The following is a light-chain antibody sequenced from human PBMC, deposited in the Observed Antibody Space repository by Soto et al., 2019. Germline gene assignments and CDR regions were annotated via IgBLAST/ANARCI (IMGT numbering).Light chain of an antibody. CDR3: QSYDSSLGAGV. CDR2: GNS. CDR1: SSNIGAGYD. V-gene: IGLV1-40*01. J-gene: IGLJ3*02. Sequence: QSVLTQPPSVSGAPGQRVTISCTGSSSNIGAGYDVHWYQQLPGTAPKLLIYGNSNRPSGVPDRFSGSKSGTSASLAITGLQAEDGADYYCQSYDSSLGAGVSGGGTKLTVL.